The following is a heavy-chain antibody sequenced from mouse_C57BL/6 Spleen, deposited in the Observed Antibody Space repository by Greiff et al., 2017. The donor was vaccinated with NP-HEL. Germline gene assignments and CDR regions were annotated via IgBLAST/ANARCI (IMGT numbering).Heavy chain of an antibody. CDR2: INPNYGTT. J-gene: IGHJ2*01. CDR1: GYSFTDYN. Sequence: EVQLQQSGPELVKPGASVKISCKASGYSFTDYNMNWVKQSNGKSLEWIGVINPNYGTTSYNQKFKGKATLTVARSSSTAYMQLNSLTSEDSAVYYCARSHYGSSYGYFDYWGQGTTLTVSS. D-gene: IGHD1-1*01. V-gene: IGHV1-39*01. CDR3: ARSHYGSSYGYFDY.